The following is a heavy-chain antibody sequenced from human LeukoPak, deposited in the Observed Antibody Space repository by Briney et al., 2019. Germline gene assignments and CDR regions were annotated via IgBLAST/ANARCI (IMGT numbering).Heavy chain of an antibody. J-gene: IGHJ6*04. CDR2: INHSGST. CDR3: ASRYCSSTSCSHYYYYGMDV. CDR1: GGSFSGYY. Sequence: NPSETLSLTCAVYGGSFSGYYWSWIRQPPGKGLEWIGEINHSGSTNYNPSLKSRVTISADTSKNQFSLKLSSVTAADTAVYYCASRYCSSTSCSHYYYYGMDVWGKGTTVTVSS. D-gene: IGHD2-2*01. V-gene: IGHV4-34*01.